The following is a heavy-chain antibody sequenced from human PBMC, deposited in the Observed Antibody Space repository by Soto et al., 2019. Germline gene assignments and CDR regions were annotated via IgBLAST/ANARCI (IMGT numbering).Heavy chain of an antibody. D-gene: IGHD3-10*01. J-gene: IGHJ4*02. CDR3: ARIRRKGMVRGVIEIDY. CDR2: IFSNDEK. CDR1: GFSLSNARMG. Sequence: QVTLKESGPVLVKPTETLTLTCTVSGFSLSNARMGVSWIRQPPGKALEWLAHIFSNDEKSYSTSLKSRLTISKDTSKSQVVLTMTNMDPVDTATYYCARIRRKGMVRGVIEIDYWGQGTLVTVSS. V-gene: IGHV2-26*01.